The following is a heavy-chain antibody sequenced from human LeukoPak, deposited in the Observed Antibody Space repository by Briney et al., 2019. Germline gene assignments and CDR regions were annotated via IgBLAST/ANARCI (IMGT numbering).Heavy chain of an antibody. CDR3: TRDFREYDILTGYYGGYYFDY. J-gene: IGHJ4*02. Sequence: GGSLRLSCTASGFTFGDYAMSWFRQAPGKGLEWVGFIRSKAYGGTTEYAASVKGRFTISRDDSKSIAYLQMNSLKTEDTAVYYCTRDFREYDILTGYYGGYYFDYWGREPWSPSPQ. CDR2: IRSKAYGGTT. CDR1: GFTFGDYA. V-gene: IGHV3-49*03. D-gene: IGHD3-9*01.